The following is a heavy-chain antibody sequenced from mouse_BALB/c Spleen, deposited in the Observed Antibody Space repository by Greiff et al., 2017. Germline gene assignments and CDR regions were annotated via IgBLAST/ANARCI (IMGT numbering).Heavy chain of an antibody. V-gene: IGHV2-9*02. Sequence: VKLVESGPGLVAPSQSLSITCTVSGFSLTSYGVHWVRQPPGKGLEWLGVIWAGGSTNYNSALMSRLSISKDNSKSQVFLKMNSLQTDDTAMYYCASPYDGGFAYWGQGTLVTVSA. CDR1: GFSLTSYG. J-gene: IGHJ3*01. CDR3: ASPYDGGFAY. CDR2: IWAGGST. D-gene: IGHD2-3*01.